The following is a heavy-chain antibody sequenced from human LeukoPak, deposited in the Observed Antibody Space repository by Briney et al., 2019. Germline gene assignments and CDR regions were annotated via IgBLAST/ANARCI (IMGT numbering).Heavy chain of an antibody. CDR3: ARHQYDILTGSPYNWFDP. CDR1: GYRFTSYW. V-gene: IGHV5-51*01. J-gene: IGHJ5*02. CDR2: IYPGDSDT. Sequence: GESLKISCKGSGYRFTSYWIGWARQLPGKGLEWMGIIYPGDSDTRYSPSFQGQVTISADKSISTAYLQWSSLKASDTAMYYCARHQYDILTGSPYNWFDPWGQETLVTVSS. D-gene: IGHD3-9*01.